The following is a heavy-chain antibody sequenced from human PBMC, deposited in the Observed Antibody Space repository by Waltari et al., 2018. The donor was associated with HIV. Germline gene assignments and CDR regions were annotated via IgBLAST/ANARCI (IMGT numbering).Heavy chain of an antibody. Sequence: EVQLVESGGGLVQPGRSLRLSCAASGFPFEGYAMHWVRQVPGKGVGGVSGSSWDSRSSGYGDSVEGRCTSSRDNTKNSLYPLMSSLRAEDTAVYYCSRDRNKSFYFYGMDVWGQGATVTVSS. CDR2: SSWDSRSS. CDR1: GFPFEGYA. CDR3: SRDRNKSFYFYGMDV. J-gene: IGHJ6*02. V-gene: IGHV3-9*01. D-gene: IGHD3-16*02.